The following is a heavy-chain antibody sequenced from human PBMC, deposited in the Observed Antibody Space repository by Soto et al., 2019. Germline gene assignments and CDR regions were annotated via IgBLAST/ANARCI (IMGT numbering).Heavy chain of an antibody. J-gene: IGHJ5*02. CDR2: VFYSGDT. CDR1: GGSXXXXX. CDR3: ARHFFGSPFDP. D-gene: IGHD3-10*01. Sequence: SETXSLTCTVSGGSXXXXXXSWIRQSPGRGLEWIGYVFYSGDTNYNPSLQSRVTISVDTSMNHFSLRLTSVTAADTAVYYCARHFFGSPFDPWGPGILVTVSS. V-gene: IGHV4-59*08.